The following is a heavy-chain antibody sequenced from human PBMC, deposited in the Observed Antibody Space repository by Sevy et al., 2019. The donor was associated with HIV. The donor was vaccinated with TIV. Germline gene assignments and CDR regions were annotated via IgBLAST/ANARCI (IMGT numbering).Heavy chain of an antibody. CDR1: GFTLSSYD. J-gene: IGHJ6*02. CDR3: AKVFDGGNSYYYYYGMDV. V-gene: IGHV3-30*18. D-gene: IGHD2-21*02. CDR2: ISYDGSNK. Sequence: GGSLRLSCAASGFTLSSYDMHWVRQAPGKGLEWVAVISYDGSNKYYADSVKGRFTISRDNSKNTLYLQMNSLRAEDTAVYYCAKVFDGGNSYYYYYGMDVWGQGSTVTVSS.